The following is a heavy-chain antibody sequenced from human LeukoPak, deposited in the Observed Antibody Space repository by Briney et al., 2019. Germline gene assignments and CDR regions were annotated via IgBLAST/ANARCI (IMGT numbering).Heavy chain of an antibody. D-gene: IGHD3-22*01. J-gene: IGHJ6*02. CDR3: ARDMSSGYPSYYYYGMDV. V-gene: IGHV3-48*04. Sequence: PGGSLRLSCAASGFTFSSYSMNWVRQAPGKGLEWVSYISSSSSTIYYADSVKGRFTISRDNTKNSLYLQMNSLRAEDTAVYYCARDMSSGYPSYYYYGMDVWGQGTTVTVSS. CDR1: GFTFSSYS. CDR2: ISSSSSTI.